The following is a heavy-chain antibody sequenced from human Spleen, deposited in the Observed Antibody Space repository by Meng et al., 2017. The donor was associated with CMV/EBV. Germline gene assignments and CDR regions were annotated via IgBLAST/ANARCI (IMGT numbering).Heavy chain of an antibody. CDR3: ARDFGGGGTEN. J-gene: IGHJ4*02. D-gene: IGHD3-16*01. V-gene: IGHV4-39*07. CDR1: GGSISSNSHY. Sequence: CTVSGGSISSNSHYWAWIRQPPGKGLEWIGSIHYSGSTYHTPSLKSRVTISVDTSKNQFSLKLHSVTAADTAIYYCARDFGGGGTENWGQGMLVTVSS. CDR2: IHYSGST.